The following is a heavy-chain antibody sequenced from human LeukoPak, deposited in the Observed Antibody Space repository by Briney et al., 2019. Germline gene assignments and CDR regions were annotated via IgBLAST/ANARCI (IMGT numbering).Heavy chain of an antibody. J-gene: IGHJ4*02. D-gene: IGHD1-14*01. CDR1: GFTVSSNY. CDR2: IYSGGDT. Sequence: GGSLRLSCGASGFTVSSNYMNWVRQAPRKGLEWVSIIYSGGDTYYADSVKGRFTISRDNSKNTLYLQMNSLRAEDTAVYYCTRGPGRTWYSDYWGQGTLVTVSS. CDR3: TRGPGRTWYSDY. V-gene: IGHV3-66*02.